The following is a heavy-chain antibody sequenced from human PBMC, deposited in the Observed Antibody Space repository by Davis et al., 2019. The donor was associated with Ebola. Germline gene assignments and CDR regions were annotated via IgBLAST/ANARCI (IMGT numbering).Heavy chain of an antibody. J-gene: IGHJ6*02. V-gene: IGHV3-48*02. CDR3: ARVPTTVVTPYYYYGMDV. D-gene: IGHD4-23*01. CDR1: GFTFSSYS. CDR2: ISSSSSTI. Sequence: PGGSLRLSCAASGFTFSSYSMNWVRQAPGKGLEWVSYISSSSSTIYYADSVKGRFTISRDNAKNSLYLQMNSLRDEDTAVYYCARVPTTVVTPYYYYGMDVWGQGTTVTVSS.